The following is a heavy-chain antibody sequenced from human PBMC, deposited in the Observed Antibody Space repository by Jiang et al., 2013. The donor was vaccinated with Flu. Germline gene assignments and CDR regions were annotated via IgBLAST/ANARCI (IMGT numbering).Heavy chain of an antibody. V-gene: IGHV4-59*01. J-gene: IGHJ6*02. Sequence: LLKPSETLSLTCTVSGGSISSYYWSWIRQPPGKGLEWIGYIYYSGSTNYNPSLKSRVTISVDASKNQFSLKLSSVTAADTAVYYCARRAPGDYGMDVWGQGTTVTVSS. CDR1: GGSISSYY. CDR2: IYYSGST. CDR3: ARRAPGDYGMDV.